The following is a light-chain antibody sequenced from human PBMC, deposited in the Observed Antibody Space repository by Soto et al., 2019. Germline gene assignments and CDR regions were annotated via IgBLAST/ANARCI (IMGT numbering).Light chain of an antibody. CDR3: MQALQSPRT. CDR1: QSLLHSNGYNY. V-gene: IGKV2-28*01. J-gene: IGKJ1*01. CDR2: LGS. Sequence: DIVMTQSPRSLPVTPGEPASISCMSSQSLLHSNGYNYLDWYLQKPGQSPQLLIYLGSNRASGVPDRFSGSGSGTDFTLKISRVEAEDVGVYYCMQALQSPRTFGQGTTGDI.